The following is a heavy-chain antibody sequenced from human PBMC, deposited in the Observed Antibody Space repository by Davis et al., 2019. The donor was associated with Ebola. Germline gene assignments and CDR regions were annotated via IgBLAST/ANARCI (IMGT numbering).Heavy chain of an antibody. V-gene: IGHV3-30*03. CDR1: GFSFSDYY. D-gene: IGHD3-16*01. CDR2: TSHDESNE. CDR3: ATGATYYYDY. Sequence: GESLKISCAASGFSFSDYYMSWMRLAPGKGLEWVAVTSHDESNESCADFVKGRFTISRDNSMRTVFLQMTNLRPEDTAVYYCATGATYYYDYWGQGTQVTVSS. J-gene: IGHJ4*02.